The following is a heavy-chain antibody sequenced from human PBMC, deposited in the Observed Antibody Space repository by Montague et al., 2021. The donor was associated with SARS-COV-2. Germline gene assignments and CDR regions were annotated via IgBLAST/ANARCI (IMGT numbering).Heavy chain of an antibody. Sequence: SETLSLTCTVSGASVASGNFYWSWIRQPPGKGLEWIGYMYYTGHTNYNPSLESRVTTPVDPSKNQFSLTLTSVTAADTAVYYCAGSRANVPSRPGFDYWGQGALVTVSS. V-gene: IGHV4-61*01. J-gene: IGHJ4*02. D-gene: IGHD6-6*01. CDR1: GASVASGNFY. CDR3: AGSRANVPSRPGFDY. CDR2: MYYTGHT.